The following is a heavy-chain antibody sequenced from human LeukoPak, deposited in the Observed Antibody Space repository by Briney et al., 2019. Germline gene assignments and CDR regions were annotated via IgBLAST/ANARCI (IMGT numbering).Heavy chain of an antibody. CDR3: SGGRDIAVAGPGGYFDY. CDR1: GFIFSDCH. J-gene: IGHJ4*02. D-gene: IGHD6-19*01. V-gene: IGHV3-11*01. CDR2: ISPGGDEV. Sequence: GGSLRLSCAASGFIFSDCHMSWIRQAPGKGLEWVSYISPGGDEVYFADSVKGRFTISRDNAKNSLFLQMSSLTAEDTAVYYCSGGRDIAVAGPGGYFDYWGQGSLVTVSS.